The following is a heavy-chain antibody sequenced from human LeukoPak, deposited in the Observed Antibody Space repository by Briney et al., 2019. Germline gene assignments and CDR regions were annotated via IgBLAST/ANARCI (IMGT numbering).Heavy chain of an antibody. J-gene: IGHJ4*02. D-gene: IGHD3-9*01. Sequence: SQTLSLTCTVSGGFIISGSYYWSWIRQPAGKGLEWIGRIYTSGSTNYNPSLKSRVTISVDTSKNQFSLKLSSVTAADTAVYYCARIDILTGYFNYWGQGTLVTVSS. CDR2: IYTSGST. V-gene: IGHV4-61*02. CDR1: GGFIISGSYY. CDR3: ARIDILTGYFNY.